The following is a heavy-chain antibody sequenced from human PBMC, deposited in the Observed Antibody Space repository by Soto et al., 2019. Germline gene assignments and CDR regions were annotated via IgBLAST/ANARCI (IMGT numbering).Heavy chain of an antibody. CDR2: IMPIFGST. CDR3: AKQLDSDTTGYYYAY. V-gene: IGHV1-69*13. J-gene: IGHJ4*02. D-gene: IGHD3-22*01. Sequence: SVKVSCKASGGTFSRNTISWVRQAPGQGLEWMGGIMPIFGSTNYAQKFQGRVTITADENTRTVYMELSRLRSEDTAVYYCAKQLDSDTTGYYYAYWGQGTLVTVSS. CDR1: GGTFSRNT.